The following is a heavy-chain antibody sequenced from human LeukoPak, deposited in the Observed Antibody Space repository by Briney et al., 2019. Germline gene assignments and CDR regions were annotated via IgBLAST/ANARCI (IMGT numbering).Heavy chain of an antibody. CDR1: GFTFSSYA. D-gene: IGHD3-10*01. V-gene: IGHV3-64*01. CDR3: ARDRVTMVRGAPAYYYYYGMDV. CDR2: ISSNGGST. Sequence: GGSLRLSCAASGFTFSSYAMHWVRQAPGKGLEYVSAISSNGGSTYYANSVKGRFTTSRDNSKNTLYLQMGSLRAEDMAVYYCARDRVTMVRGAPAYYYYYGMDVWGQGTTVTVSS. J-gene: IGHJ6*02.